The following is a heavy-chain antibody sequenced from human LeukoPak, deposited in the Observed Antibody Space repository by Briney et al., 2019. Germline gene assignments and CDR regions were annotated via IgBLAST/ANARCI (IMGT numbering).Heavy chain of an antibody. J-gene: IGHJ6*03. CDR3: ARDQGLSGVTPGYYYMDV. V-gene: IGHV1-69*13. Sequence: SVKVSCKASGGTFSSYAISWVRQAPGQGLEWMGGIIPIFGTANYAQKFQGRVTITADESTSTAYMELSSLRSEDTAVYYCARDQGLSGVTPGYYYMDVWVKGTTVTISS. D-gene: IGHD2-21*02. CDR2: IIPIFGTA. CDR1: GGTFSSYA.